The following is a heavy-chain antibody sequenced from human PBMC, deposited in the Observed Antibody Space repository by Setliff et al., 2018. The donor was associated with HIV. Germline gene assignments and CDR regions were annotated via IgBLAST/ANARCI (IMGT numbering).Heavy chain of an antibody. Sequence: KASETLSLTCNVYGGSFSGYYWSWIRQPPGKGLEWIGEINHSGSTNYNPSLKSRVTTSVDTSKNQFSLKLSSVTAADTGVYYCARGMEVTFDYWGQGTLVTVS. V-gene: IGHV4-34*01. D-gene: IGHD2-21*02. CDR1: GGSFSGYY. CDR2: INHSGST. J-gene: IGHJ4*02. CDR3: ARGMEVTFDY.